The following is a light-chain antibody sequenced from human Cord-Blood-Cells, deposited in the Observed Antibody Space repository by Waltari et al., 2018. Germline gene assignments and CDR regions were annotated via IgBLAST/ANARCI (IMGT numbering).Light chain of an antibody. CDR1: QSISSY. Sequence: DLPMTQSPSSLSASVGAKVTITCRASQSISSYLNWYQQKPGKAPKLLSYAASSLQSGVPSRFSGSGSGTDFTLTISSLQPEDFATYYCQQSYSTHTWTFGQGTKVEIK. V-gene: IGKV1-39*01. J-gene: IGKJ1*01. CDR2: AAS. CDR3: QQSYSTHTWT.